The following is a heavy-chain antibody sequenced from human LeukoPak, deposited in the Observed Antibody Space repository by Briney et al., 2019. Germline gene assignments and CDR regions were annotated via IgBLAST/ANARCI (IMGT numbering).Heavy chain of an antibody. CDR1: GFTFSNYG. CDR3: ATDYYDRSSLDY. D-gene: IGHD3-22*01. V-gene: IGHV3-30*02. J-gene: IGHJ4*02. CDR2: IRFDGSTK. Sequence: GGSLRLSCATSGFTFSNYGMHWVRQAPGKGLEWVAFIRFDGSTKYYADSVKGRFTISRDNSKNTFYLQMNSLRGGDTAVYYCATDYYDRSSLDYWGQGTLVTVSS.